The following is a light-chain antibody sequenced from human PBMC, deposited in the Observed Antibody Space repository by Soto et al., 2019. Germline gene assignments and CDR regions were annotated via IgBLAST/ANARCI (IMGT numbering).Light chain of an antibody. V-gene: IGLV1-44*01. CDR2: NNN. Sequence: QSVLTQPPSASGTPGQRVTISCSGSSSNIGSNTVNWYQQLPGTAPKLLIYNNNQRPSGVPDRFSGSKSGTSAYLAISGLQSEDEADDYCAAWDDSLNGLVFGTGTKLTVL. CDR3: AAWDDSLNGLV. J-gene: IGLJ1*01. CDR1: SSNIGSNT.